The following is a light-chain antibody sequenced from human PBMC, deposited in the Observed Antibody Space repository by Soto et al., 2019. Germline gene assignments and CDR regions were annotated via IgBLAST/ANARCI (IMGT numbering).Light chain of an antibody. J-gene: IGKJ1*01. CDR2: GAS. Sequence: EIVLTQSPGTLSLSPGERATLSCRASQSLTNNYFAWYQQKPGRALRHLIDGASTRATGIPARFSGSGSGTDFTVTISRLEPEDVAVYYCQQYEAVLTFGQGTKVEI. CDR1: QSLTNNY. CDR3: QQYEAVLT. V-gene: IGKV3-20*01.